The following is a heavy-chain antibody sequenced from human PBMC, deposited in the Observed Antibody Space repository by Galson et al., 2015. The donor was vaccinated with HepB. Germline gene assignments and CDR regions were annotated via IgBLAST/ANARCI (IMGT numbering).Heavy chain of an antibody. V-gene: IGHV3-15*01. CDR1: GFTFSNAW. CDR2: IKSKTDGGTT. D-gene: IGHD2-2*01. J-gene: IGHJ5*02. Sequence: SLRLSCAASGFTFSNAWMSWVRQAPGKGLEWVGRIKSKTDGGTTEYAAPVKGRFTISRDDSRNTLYLQMHSLKTDDTAVYYCTTDVYFSSYWSWLDPWGQGTLVTVSS. CDR3: TTDVYFSSYWSWLDP.